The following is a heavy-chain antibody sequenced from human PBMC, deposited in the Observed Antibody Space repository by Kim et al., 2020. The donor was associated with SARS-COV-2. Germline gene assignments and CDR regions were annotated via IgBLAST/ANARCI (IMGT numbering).Heavy chain of an antibody. V-gene: IGHV4-4*02. J-gene: IGHJ3*02. CDR1: GGSISSSNW. Sequence: SETLSLTCAVSGGSISSSNWWSWVRQPPGKGLEWIGEIYHSGSTNYNPSLKSRVTISVDKSKNQFSLKLSSVTAADTAVYYCARDLEGRSLVDAFDIWGQGTMVTVSS. CDR3: ARDLEGRSLVDAFDI. CDR2: IYHSGST.